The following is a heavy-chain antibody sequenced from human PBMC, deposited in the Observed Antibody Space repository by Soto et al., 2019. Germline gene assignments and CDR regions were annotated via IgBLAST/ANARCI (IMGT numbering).Heavy chain of an antibody. D-gene: IGHD6-13*01. CDR2: ISYDGSNK. Sequence: GGSLRLSCAASGFTFSSYGMHWVRQAPGKGLEWVAVISYDGSNKYYADSVEGRFTISRDNSKNTLYLQMNSLRAEDTAVYYCAKSERRVAATYYFDYWGQGTLVTVSS. CDR3: AKSERRVAATYYFDY. CDR1: GFTFSSYG. V-gene: IGHV3-30*18. J-gene: IGHJ4*02.